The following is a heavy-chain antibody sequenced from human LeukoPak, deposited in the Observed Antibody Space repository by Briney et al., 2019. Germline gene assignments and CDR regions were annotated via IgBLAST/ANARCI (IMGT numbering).Heavy chain of an antibody. D-gene: IGHD6-6*01. J-gene: IGHJ4*02. CDR1: GFTFSSYG. CDR2: ISYDGSNK. V-gene: IGHV3-30*18. Sequence: GGSLRLSCAASGFTFSSYGMHWVRQAPGKGLEWVAVISYDGSNKYYADSVKGRFTISRDNSKNTLYLQMNSLRAEDTAVYYCANLIAARPGGNYWGQGTLVTVSS. CDR3: ANLIAARPGGNY.